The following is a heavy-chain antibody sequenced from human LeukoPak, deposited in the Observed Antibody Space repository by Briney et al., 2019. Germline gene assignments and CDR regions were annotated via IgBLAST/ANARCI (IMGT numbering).Heavy chain of an antibody. J-gene: IGHJ4*02. CDR2: VSYTGTT. Sequence: SETLSLTCTVSGGSISSSGYSWAWIWQPPGKGLEWIGSVSYTGTTYYNPSLKSRVTISVDTSKNQFSLKLSSVTAADTAVYYCARGLMMAVAGRGEFHYWGQGTLVTVSS. CDR3: ARGLMMAVAGRGEFHY. D-gene: IGHD6-13*01. CDR1: GGSISSSGYS. V-gene: IGHV4-39*07.